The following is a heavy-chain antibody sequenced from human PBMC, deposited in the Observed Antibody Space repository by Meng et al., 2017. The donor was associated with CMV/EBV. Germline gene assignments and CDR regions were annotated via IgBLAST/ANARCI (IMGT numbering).Heavy chain of an antibody. CDR3: ARGNDFWSGPDDY. V-gene: IGHV4-34*01. CDR2: INHSGST. J-gene: IGHJ4*02. Sequence: GSLRLSCAVYGGSFSGYYWSWIRQPPGKGLEWIGEINHSGSTNYNPSLKSRVTISVDTSKNQFSLKLSSVTAADTAVYYCARGNDFWSGPDDYWGQGTLVTVSS. D-gene: IGHD3-3*01. CDR1: GGSFSGYY.